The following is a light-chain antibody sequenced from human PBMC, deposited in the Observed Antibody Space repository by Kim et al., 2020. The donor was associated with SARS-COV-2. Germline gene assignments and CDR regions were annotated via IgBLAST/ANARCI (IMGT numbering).Light chain of an antibody. CDR1: QSVSSC. CDR2: DAS. CDR3: QQYSNLIT. Sequence: PLSPGERATLSCWASQSVSSCLAWYQQKPGQAPRLLVYDASNRATGIPARFSGSGSETDFTLTISSLEPEDFAVYYCQQYSNLITFGQGTRLEIK. V-gene: IGKV3-11*01. J-gene: IGKJ5*01.